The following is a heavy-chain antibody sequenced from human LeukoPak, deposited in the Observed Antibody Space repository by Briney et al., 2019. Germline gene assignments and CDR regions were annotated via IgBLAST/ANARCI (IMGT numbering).Heavy chain of an antibody. CDR1: GGSISSYS. CDR3: AREGGGFDY. J-gene: IGHJ4*02. Sequence: SGTLSLTCSVSGGSISSYSWSWIRQPAGKGLDWIGRIFSSGSSKYNPSLKSRVIMSVDTSKNQFSLKLTSVTAADTAVYYCAREGGGFDYWGQGTLVTVSS. D-gene: IGHD3-16*01. CDR2: IFSSGSS. V-gene: IGHV4-4*07.